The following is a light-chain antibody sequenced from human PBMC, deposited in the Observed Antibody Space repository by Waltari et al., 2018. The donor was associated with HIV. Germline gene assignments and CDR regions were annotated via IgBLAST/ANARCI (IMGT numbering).Light chain of an antibody. V-gene: IGLV2-8*01. CDR1: SSDVGGYHY. J-gene: IGLJ2*01. CDR2: DVI. Sequence: QSALTPPPSASGSPGPSVTLSCTGTSSDVGGYHYVSWHQQHPGKAPKLMIYDVIKRPSGVPDRFSGSKSGNTASLTVSGLQPEDEADYYCSSHAGSKVVFGGGTRLTVL. CDR3: SSHAGSKVV.